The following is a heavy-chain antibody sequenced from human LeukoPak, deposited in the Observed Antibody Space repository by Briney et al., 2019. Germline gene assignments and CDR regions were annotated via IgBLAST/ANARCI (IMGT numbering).Heavy chain of an antibody. CDR1: GFTFSSYC. D-gene: IGHD3-3*01. Sequence: GGSLRLSCAASGFTFSSYCMNWVRQAPGKGLEWVSSISSSSSYIYYADSVKGRFTISRDNAKNSLYLQMNSLRAEDTAVYYCARVYYDFWSGYYSQYYFDYWGQGTLVTVSS. CDR2: ISSSSSYI. V-gene: IGHV3-21*01. J-gene: IGHJ4*02. CDR3: ARVYYDFWSGYYSQYYFDY.